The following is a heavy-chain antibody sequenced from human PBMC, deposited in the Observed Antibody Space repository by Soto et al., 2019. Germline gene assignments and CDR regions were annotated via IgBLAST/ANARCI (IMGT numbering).Heavy chain of an antibody. D-gene: IGHD3-3*01. Sequence: GGSLRLSCAVSGFTFDTYTMNWVRQAPGKGLEWVSSISGSSSYKYYADSVKGRFTISRDNTKNSLYLQMNSLRAEDTAVYYCARWSYLDYWGQGTRVTVSS. J-gene: IGHJ4*02. CDR2: ISGSSSYK. CDR1: GFTFDTYT. V-gene: IGHV3-21*01. CDR3: ARWSYLDY.